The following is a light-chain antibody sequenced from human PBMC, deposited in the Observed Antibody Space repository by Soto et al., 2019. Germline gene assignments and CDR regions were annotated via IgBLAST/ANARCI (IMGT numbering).Light chain of an antibody. V-gene: IGLV2-14*01. CDR1: SGDVGGYSY. CDR2: GIS. J-gene: IGLJ1*01. Sequence: QSALTQPASVSGSPGQSITISCTGTSGDVGGYSYVSWYQQHPGKAPKLVIHGISNRPSGISERFSGSRSGNTASLTISGLQPEDEADYFCSSYSNTATPCVFGTGTKVTVL. CDR3: SSYSNTATPCV.